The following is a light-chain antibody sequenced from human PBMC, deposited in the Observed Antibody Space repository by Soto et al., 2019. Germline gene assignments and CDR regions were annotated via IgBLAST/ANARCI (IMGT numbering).Light chain of an antibody. J-gene: IGLJ3*02. Sequence: QSVLTQPPSVSGAPGQRVTISCTGSSSNTGAGYGVQWYQQLPGSAPKLLIYGNNNRPSGVPDRFSGSQSGTSASLAISGLQAEDEADYYCQSFDSSLVFGGGTKLTVL. CDR2: GNN. V-gene: IGLV1-40*01. CDR3: QSFDSSLV. CDR1: SSNTGAGYG.